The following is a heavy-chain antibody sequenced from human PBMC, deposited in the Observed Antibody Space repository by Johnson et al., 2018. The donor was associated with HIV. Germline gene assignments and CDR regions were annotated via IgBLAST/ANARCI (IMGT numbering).Heavy chain of an antibody. CDR1: GFTFSTYA. Sequence: VQLVESGGTLVQPGGSLRLSCAASGFTFSTYAMNWVRQAPGKGLEWVSGISWNSGSIGYADSVKGRFTISRDNAKNSLYLQMNSLRAEDTALYYCTKEFTYYYDSSGYSDAFDIWGQGTMVTVSS. CDR3: TKEFTYYYDSSGYSDAFDI. J-gene: IGHJ3*02. D-gene: IGHD3-22*01. CDR2: ISWNSGSI. V-gene: IGHV3-9*01.